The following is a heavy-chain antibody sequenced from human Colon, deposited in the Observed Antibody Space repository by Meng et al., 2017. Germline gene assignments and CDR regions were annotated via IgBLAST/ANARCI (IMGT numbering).Heavy chain of an antibody. V-gene: IGHV4-59*01. CDR2: IYYSGST. CDR3: ARDVYSCGWYAFDI. J-gene: IGHJ3*02. D-gene: IGHD6-19*01. CDR1: GCPISNYY. Sequence: GSLRLSCTAPGCPISNYYWSWIRQPPGKGLEWIGYIYYSGSTNYNPSLKSRATISVDTSKKLFSLQLTAVTAADTAVYYCARDVYSCGWYAFDIWGQGTMVTVSS.